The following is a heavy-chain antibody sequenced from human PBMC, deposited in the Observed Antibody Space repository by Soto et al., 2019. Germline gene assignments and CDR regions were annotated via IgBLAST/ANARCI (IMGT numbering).Heavy chain of an antibody. V-gene: IGHV1-18*01. Sequence: QVQLVQSGAEVKKPGASVKVSCKASGYTFTSYGISWVRQAPGQGLEWMGWISAYNGNTNYAQKLQGRVTMTTDTSTSTAYMELRSLRSDDTAVYYCARDHFWSGHPYYYYYYGMDVWGQGTTVTVSS. D-gene: IGHD3-3*02. CDR2: ISAYNGNT. J-gene: IGHJ6*02. CDR3: ARDHFWSGHPYYYYYYGMDV. CDR1: GYTFTSYG.